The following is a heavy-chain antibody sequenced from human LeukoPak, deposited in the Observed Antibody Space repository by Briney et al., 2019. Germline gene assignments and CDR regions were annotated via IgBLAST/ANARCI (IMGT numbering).Heavy chain of an antibody. J-gene: IGHJ6*02. V-gene: IGHV3-23*01. Sequence: GGSLRLSCAASGFTFRNYAMTWVRQAPGKGLDWVALIGARDGRTYYADPVKGRFTISRDNFKNTLYLQMNSLRAEDTAIYYCAKGLYDYALDVWGHGTAVTVSS. CDR3: AKGLYDYALDV. CDR1: GFTFRNYA. CDR2: IGARDGRT.